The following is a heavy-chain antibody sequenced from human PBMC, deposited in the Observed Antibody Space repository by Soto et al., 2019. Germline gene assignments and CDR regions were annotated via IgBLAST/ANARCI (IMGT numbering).Heavy chain of an antibody. CDR3: ARGLYSSGWYSEGAFDY. V-gene: IGHV4-34*01. D-gene: IGHD6-19*01. CDR1: GGSFSGYY. J-gene: IGHJ4*02. Sequence: QVQLQQWGAGLLKPSETLSLTCAVYGGSFSGYYWSWIRQPPGKGLEWIGEINHSGSTNYNPSLKSRVTISVDASKNQFSLKLSSVTAADTAVYYCARGLYSSGWYSEGAFDYWGQGTLVTVSS. CDR2: INHSGST.